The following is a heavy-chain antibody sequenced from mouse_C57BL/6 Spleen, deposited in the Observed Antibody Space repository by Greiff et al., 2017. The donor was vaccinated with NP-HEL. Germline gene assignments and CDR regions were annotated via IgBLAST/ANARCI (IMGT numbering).Heavy chain of an antibody. Sequence: DVQLVESGGGLVQPGGSLSLSCAASGFTFTDYYMSWVRQPPGKALEWLGFIRNKANGYTTEYSASVKGRFTISRDNSQSILYLQMNALRAEDSATYYCATERVGRAYAMDYWGQGTSVTVSS. J-gene: IGHJ4*01. CDR3: ATERVGRAYAMDY. CDR1: GFTFTDYY. D-gene: IGHD4-1*01. V-gene: IGHV7-3*03. CDR2: IRNKANGYTT.